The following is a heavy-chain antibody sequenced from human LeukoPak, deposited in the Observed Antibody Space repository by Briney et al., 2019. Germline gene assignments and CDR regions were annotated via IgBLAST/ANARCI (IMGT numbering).Heavy chain of an antibody. D-gene: IGHD3-22*01. CDR3: AREYDSSGHYYRAPFDY. CDR1: GGSISSSSYY. CDR2: IYYSGST. Sequence: PSETLSLTCTVSGGSISSSSYYWGWIRQPPGKGLECIGNIYYSGSTYYNPSLKSRVTISVDTSKNQFSLKLCSVTAADTAVYYCAREYDSSGHYYRAPFDYWGQGTLVTVSS. J-gene: IGHJ4*02. V-gene: IGHV4-39*02.